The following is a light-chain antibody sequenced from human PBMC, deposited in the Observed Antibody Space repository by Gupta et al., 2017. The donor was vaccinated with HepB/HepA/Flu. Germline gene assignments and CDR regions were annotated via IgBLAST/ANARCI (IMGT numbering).Light chain of an antibody. CDR1: SSDVGGYNS. CDR2: DVS. V-gene: IGLV2-14*03. J-gene: IGLJ2*01. CDR3: TSLRSGSTLVI. Sequence: QSGLTQPASVSGSPGQSITISCTGTSSDVGGYNSVSWYQQYPGRAPKLLIYDVSNRPSGVANRFSGSKTGKSASLTISGLQAEDEAVYYCTSLRSGSTLVIFGGGTELTVL.